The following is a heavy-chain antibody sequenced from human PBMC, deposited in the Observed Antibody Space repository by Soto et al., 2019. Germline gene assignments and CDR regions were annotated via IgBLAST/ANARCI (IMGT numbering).Heavy chain of an antibody. CDR2: IYATGTT. J-gene: IGHJ5*02. Sequence: NPSETLSLTCTVSGASISGYYWSWIRKSAGKGLEWIGRIYATGTTDYNPSLKSRVMMSVDTSKKQFSLKLRSVTAADTAVHYCVRDGTKTLRDWFDPWGQGISVTVSS. V-gene: IGHV4-4*07. D-gene: IGHD1-1*01. CDR3: VRDGTKTLRDWFDP. CDR1: GASISGYY.